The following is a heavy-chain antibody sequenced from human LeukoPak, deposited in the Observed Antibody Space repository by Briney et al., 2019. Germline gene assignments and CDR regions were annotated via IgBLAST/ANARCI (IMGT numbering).Heavy chain of an antibody. CDR1: GFTFSSYS. CDR3: ARVFGYNWNSRRVIDY. D-gene: IGHD1-7*01. Sequence: GGSLRLSCAASGFTFSSYSMNWVRQAPGKGLEWVSSISSSSSYIYYADSVKGRFTISRDNAKNSLYLQMNSLRAEDTAVYYCARVFGYNWNSRRVIDYWGQGTLVTVSS. J-gene: IGHJ4*02. CDR2: ISSSSSYI. V-gene: IGHV3-21*04.